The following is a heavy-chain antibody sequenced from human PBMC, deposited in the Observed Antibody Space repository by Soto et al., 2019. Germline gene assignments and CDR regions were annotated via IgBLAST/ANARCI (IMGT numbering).Heavy chain of an antibody. V-gene: IGHV4-4*02. Sequence: QVQLQESGPELLEPSGTLSLPCTVSVLSVTSYKNWSWDRPSPGRALEVVAETYHSGTTYYNPSLSGRVSISMDKSKNQISLILTSVTAADTAVYHCARDSRYCTDGGCSIMRDAFDVWGQGTLVTVSS. J-gene: IGHJ3*01. CDR3: ARDSRYCTDGGCSIMRDAFDV. D-gene: IGHD2-15*01. CDR2: TYHSGTT. CDR1: VLSVTSYKN.